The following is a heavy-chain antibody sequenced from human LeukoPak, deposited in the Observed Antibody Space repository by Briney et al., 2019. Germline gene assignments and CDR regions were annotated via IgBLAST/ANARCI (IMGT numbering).Heavy chain of an antibody. V-gene: IGHV3-30*18. D-gene: IGHD6-13*01. CDR3: AKEEQQLISHGFGY. Sequence: GGSLRLSCAASGFTFSSYGMHWVRQAPGKGLEWVAVISYDGSVKYYSDSVKGRFTISRDSSKNTLYLQMNSLRAEDTAVYYCAKEEQQLISHGFGYWGQGTLVTVSS. CDR2: ISYDGSVK. CDR1: GFTFSSYG. J-gene: IGHJ4*02.